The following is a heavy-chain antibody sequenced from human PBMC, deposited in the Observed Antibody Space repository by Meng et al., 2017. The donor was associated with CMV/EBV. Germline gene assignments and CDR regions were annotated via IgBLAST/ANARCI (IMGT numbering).Heavy chain of an antibody. V-gene: IGHV1-8*01. CDR3: ARGQVQCSTINCHDYRFSGVDG. Sequence: ASVKVSCKASGYTFSYYDIIWVRQASGQGLEWVGWMNPNRGNTAYAQKFQGRVTMTRDTSTSIAYMELSSLRSRDTAVYFCARGQVQCSTINCHDYRFSGVDGWGKG. CDR2: MNPNRGNT. J-gene: IGHJ6*03. CDR1: GYTFSYYD. D-gene: IGHD2/OR15-2a*01.